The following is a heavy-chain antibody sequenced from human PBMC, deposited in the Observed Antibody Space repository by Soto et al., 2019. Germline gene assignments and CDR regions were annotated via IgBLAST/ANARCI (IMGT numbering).Heavy chain of an antibody. Sequence: EVQLLESGGGLVQPGGSLRLYCAASGFAFSSYAMTWVRQAPGKGLECVSIISNTGDSTVYADSVKGRFTMSRDNSKNTLYLQMNSLRVEDTAEYYCAKCSLQYCSGGRCYPLDYWCQGALVTVSS. J-gene: IGHJ4*02. CDR1: GFAFSSYA. D-gene: IGHD2-15*01. V-gene: IGHV3-23*01. CDR2: ISNTGDST. CDR3: AKCSLQYCSGGRCYPLDY.